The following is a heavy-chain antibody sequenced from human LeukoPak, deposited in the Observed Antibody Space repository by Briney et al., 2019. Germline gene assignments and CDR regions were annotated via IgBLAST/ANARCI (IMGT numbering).Heavy chain of an antibody. D-gene: IGHD3-22*01. J-gene: IGHJ4*02. Sequence: SETLSLTCTVSGGSISSYYWHWIRQPPGKGLEWIGYIYYSGSSNYNPSLKSRVSISVDTSKNQFSLKLSSVTAADTAVYYCARRGSYDSSGYYLDYWGQGTLVTVSS. V-gene: IGHV4-59*08. CDR2: IYYSGSS. CDR1: GGSISSYY. CDR3: ARRGSYDSSGYYLDY.